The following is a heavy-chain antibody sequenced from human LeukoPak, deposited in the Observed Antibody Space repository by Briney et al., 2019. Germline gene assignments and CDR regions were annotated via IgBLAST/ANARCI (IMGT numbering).Heavy chain of an antibody. CDR2: IIPILGIA. V-gene: IGHV1-69*04. Sequence: GASVKVSCKASGGTFSSYAISWVRQAPGQGLEWMGRIIPILGIANYAQKFQGRVTITADKSTSTAYMELSSLRSEDTAVYYCARGETYYYDSSGYSFDHWGQGTLVTVSS. CDR1: GGTFSSYA. J-gene: IGHJ4*02. CDR3: ARGETYYYDSSGYSFDH. D-gene: IGHD3-22*01.